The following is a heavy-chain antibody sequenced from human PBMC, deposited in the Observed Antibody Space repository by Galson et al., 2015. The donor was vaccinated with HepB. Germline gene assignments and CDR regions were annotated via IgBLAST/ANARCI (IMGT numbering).Heavy chain of an antibody. J-gene: IGHJ6*02. Sequence: SVKVSCKASGYTFTSYGISWVRQAPGQGLEWMGWISAYNANTNYAQKLQGRVTMTRDTATSTAYMELRSLRSDDTAVYYCARVDYSSTSCYWSPDYGMDVWGQGTTVTVSS. CDR3: ARVDYSSTSCYWSPDYGMDV. CDR2: ISAYNANT. CDR1: GYTFTSYG. D-gene: IGHD2-2*01. V-gene: IGHV1-18*01.